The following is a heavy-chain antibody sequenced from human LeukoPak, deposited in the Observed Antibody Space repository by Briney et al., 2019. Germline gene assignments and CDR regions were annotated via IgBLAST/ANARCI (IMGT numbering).Heavy chain of an antibody. J-gene: IGHJ4*02. Sequence: PSETLSLTCAVSGFSITIVYYWGGFRHPPGKGLDGIGPIYHSGSTYYNSSLKSRVTISSDKSKNQFSLKLTSVTAADTAVYYCARVGVMSTPSSFDNWGQGTLVTVSS. CDR3: ARVGVMSTPSSFDN. V-gene: IGHV4-38-2*01. CDR1: GFSITIVYY. D-gene: IGHD2-15*01. CDR2: IYHSGST.